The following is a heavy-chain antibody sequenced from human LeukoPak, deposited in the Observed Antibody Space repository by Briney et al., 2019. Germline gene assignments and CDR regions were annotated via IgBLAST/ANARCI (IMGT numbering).Heavy chain of an antibody. V-gene: IGHV3-48*03. D-gene: IGHD1-1*01. J-gene: IGHJ4*02. Sequence: GGSLRLSCAASGFTFSSYEMNWVRQAPGKGLEWVSYISSSGSTIYYADSVKGRFTISRDNAKNSLYLQMNSLRAEDTAVYYCARAREAALNWPMGYWGQGTLVTVSS. CDR2: ISSSGSTI. CDR1: GFTFSSYE. CDR3: ARAREAALNWPMGY.